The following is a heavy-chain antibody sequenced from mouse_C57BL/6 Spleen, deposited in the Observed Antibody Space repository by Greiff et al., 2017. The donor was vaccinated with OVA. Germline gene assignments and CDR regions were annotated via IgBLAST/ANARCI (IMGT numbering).Heavy chain of an antibody. CDR3: TRDGSSHYFDY. V-gene: IGHV1-15*01. D-gene: IGHD1-1*01. J-gene: IGHJ2*01. Sequence: VQLQQSGAELVRPGASVTLSCKASGYTFTDYEMHWVKQTPVHGLEWIGAIDPETGGTAYNQKFKGKAILTADKSSSTAYMELRSLTSEDSAVYYCTRDGSSHYFDYWGQGTTLTVSS. CDR2: IDPETGGT. CDR1: GYTFTDYE.